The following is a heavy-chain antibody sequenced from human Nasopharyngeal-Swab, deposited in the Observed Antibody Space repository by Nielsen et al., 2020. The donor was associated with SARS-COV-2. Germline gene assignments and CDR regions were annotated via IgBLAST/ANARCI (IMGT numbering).Heavy chain of an antibody. J-gene: IGHJ4*02. CDR3: ARDLRWLQLPAGGGDY. Sequence: GESLKISCAASGFTFSSYAMHWVRQAPGKGLEWVAVISYDGSNKYYADSVKGRFTISRDNSKNTLYLQMNSLRAEDTAVYYCARDLRWLQLPAGGGDYWGQGTLVTVSS. CDR1: GFTFSSYA. CDR2: ISYDGSNK. D-gene: IGHD5-24*01. V-gene: IGHV3-30*04.